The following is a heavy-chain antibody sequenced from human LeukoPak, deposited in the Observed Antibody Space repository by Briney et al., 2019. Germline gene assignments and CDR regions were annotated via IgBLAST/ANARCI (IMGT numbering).Heavy chain of an antibody. J-gene: IGHJ4*02. D-gene: IGHD6-13*01. Sequence: SETLSLTCAVYGGSFSGYYWSWIRQPPGKGLEWIGEINHSGSTNYNPSLKSRVTISVDTSKNQFSLKLSPVTAADTAVYYCARGWYVTSAIDYWGQGTLVTVSS. CDR1: GGSFSGYY. CDR2: INHSGST. V-gene: IGHV4-34*01. CDR3: ARGWYVTSAIDY.